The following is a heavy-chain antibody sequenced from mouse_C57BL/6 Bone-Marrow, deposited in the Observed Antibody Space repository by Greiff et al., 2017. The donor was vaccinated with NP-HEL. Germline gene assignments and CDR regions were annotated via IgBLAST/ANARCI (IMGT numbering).Heavy chain of an antibody. CDR3: ARGGNYDY. CDR2: IYIGNGYT. Sequence: EVQLQQSGAELVRPGSSVKMSCKTSGYTFTSYGINWVKQRPGQGLEWIGYIYIGNGYTAYNEKFKGKATLTSDTSSSTAYMQLSSLTSEDSAIYFCARGGNYDYWGQGTTLTVSS. J-gene: IGHJ2*01. V-gene: IGHV1-58*01. D-gene: IGHD2-1*01. CDR1: GYTFTSYG.